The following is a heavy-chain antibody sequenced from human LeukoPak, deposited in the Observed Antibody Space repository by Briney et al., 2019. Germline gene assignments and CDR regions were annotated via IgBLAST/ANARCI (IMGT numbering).Heavy chain of an antibody. J-gene: IGHJ4*02. CDR3: ARDSGYDLDY. V-gene: IGHV3-21*01. Sequence: GESLRLSCAAPEFTFSDYSMNWVRQAPGKGLEWVSSISSSSTYIYYAASVKGRFTISRDNAKNSLYLQMNSLRAEDTAVYYCARDSGYDLDYWGQGTLVTVSS. D-gene: IGHD5-12*01. CDR2: ISSSSTYI. CDR1: EFTFSDYS.